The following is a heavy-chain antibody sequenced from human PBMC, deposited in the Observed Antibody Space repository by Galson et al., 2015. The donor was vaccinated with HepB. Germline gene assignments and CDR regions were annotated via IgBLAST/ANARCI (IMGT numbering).Heavy chain of an antibody. J-gene: IGHJ5*02. CDR2: ISGSGGST. D-gene: IGHD5-12*01. Sequence: SLRLSCAASGFTFSSYAMSWVRQAPGKGLEWVSAISGSGGSTSHADSVKGRFTISRDNSKNTLYLQMNSLRAEDTAVYYCVLTYTSGFFWFDPWGRGTLVTASS. V-gene: IGHV3-23*01. CDR1: GFTFSSYA. CDR3: VLTYTSGFFWFDP.